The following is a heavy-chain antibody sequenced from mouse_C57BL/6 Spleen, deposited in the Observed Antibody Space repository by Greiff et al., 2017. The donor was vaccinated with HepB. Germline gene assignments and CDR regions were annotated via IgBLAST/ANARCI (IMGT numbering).Heavy chain of an antibody. CDR3: ARRAYGSIYFDY. V-gene: IGHV1-61*01. Sequence: VPLQQPGAVLVRPGYSVKLSCKASGYTFTSYWMDWVKQRPGQGLEWIGNIYPSDSETHYNQKFKDKATLTVDKSSSTAYMQRSILTSGDSAVDYCARRAYGSIYFDYWGQGTTLTVSS. CDR2: IYPSDSET. D-gene: IGHD1-1*01. J-gene: IGHJ2*01. CDR1: GYTFTSYW.